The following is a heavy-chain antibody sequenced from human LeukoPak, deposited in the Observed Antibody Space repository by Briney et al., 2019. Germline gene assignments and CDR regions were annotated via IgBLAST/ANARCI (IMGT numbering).Heavy chain of an antibody. CDR3: ARDHGFIAAAGTGYYYYMDV. V-gene: IGHV4-4*07. D-gene: IGHD6-13*01. J-gene: IGHJ6*03. Sequence: SETLSLTCTVSGGSISSYYWSWLRQPAGKGLEWIGRIYTSGSTNYNPSLKSRVTTSVDTSKNQFSLELSSVTAADTAVYYCARDHGFIAAAGTGYYYYMDVWGKGTTVTVSS. CDR1: GGSISSYY. CDR2: IYTSGST.